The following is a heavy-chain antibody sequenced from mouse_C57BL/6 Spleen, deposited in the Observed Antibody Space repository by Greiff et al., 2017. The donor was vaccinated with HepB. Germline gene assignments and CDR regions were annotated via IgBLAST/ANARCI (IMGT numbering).Heavy chain of an antibody. D-gene: IGHD2-5*01. V-gene: IGHV1-81*01. Sequence: QVQLKESGAELARPGASVKLSCKASGYTFTSYGISWVKQRTGQGLEWIGEIYPRSGNTYYNEKFKGKATLTADKSSSTAYMELRSLTSEDSAVYFCARVGSSNYVAWFAYWGQGTLVTVSA. CDR3: ARVGSSNYVAWFAY. CDR1: GYTFTSYG. J-gene: IGHJ3*01. CDR2: IYPRSGNT.